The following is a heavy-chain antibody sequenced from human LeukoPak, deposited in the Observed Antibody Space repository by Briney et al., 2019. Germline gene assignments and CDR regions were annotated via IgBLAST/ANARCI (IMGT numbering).Heavy chain of an antibody. Sequence: GGSLRLSCAASGFTFSSYSMNWVRQAPGKGLEWVSSISSSSSYIYYADSVNGRFTISRDNAKNSLYLQMNSLRAEDTAAYYCARYTANWGSSDAFDIWGQGTMVTVSS. CDR3: ARYTANWGSSDAFDI. J-gene: IGHJ3*02. V-gene: IGHV3-21*01. CDR2: ISSSSSYI. D-gene: IGHD7-27*01. CDR1: GFTFSSYS.